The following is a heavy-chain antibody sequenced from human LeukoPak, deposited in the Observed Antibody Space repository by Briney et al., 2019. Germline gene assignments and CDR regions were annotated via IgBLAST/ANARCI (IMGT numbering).Heavy chain of an antibody. V-gene: IGHV1-2*06. D-gene: IGHD3-3*01. CDR1: GYIFTGYY. CDR3: TRDLLDFGGSWDHFDY. Sequence: ASVKVSCKASGYIFTGYYIHWVRQAPGQGLEWMGRINPDSGGTNYAQRFQGRVTMTRDTSITTAYMEVSRLASDDTAVYYCTRDLLDFGGSWDHFDYWGQGTLVTVSS. CDR2: INPDSGGT. J-gene: IGHJ4*02.